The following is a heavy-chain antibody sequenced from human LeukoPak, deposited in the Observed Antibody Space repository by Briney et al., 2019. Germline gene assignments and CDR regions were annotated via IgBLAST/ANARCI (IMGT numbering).Heavy chain of an antibody. D-gene: IGHD4-11*01. CDR3: ARDANTPSLTVFDY. J-gene: IGHJ4*02. V-gene: IGHV3-48*04. Sequence: GGSLRLSCAASGFTFSSYSMNWVRQAPGKGLEWVSYISSSSSTIYYADSVKGRFTISRDNAKNSLYLQMNSLRAEDTAVYYCARDANTPSLTVFDYWGQGTLVTVSS. CDR2: ISSSSSTI. CDR1: GFTFSSYS.